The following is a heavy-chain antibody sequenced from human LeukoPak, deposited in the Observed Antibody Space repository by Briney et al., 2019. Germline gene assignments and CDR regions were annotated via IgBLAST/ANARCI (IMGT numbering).Heavy chain of an antibody. CDR3: AKDRDYYDSSGYLDH. V-gene: IGHV3-33*06. CDR2: IWYDGSNK. J-gene: IGHJ4*02. CDR1: GFTFSSYG. Sequence: GGSLRLSCAASGFTFSSYGMHWVRQAPGKGLEWVAVIWYDGSNKYCADSVKGRFTISRDNSKNTLYLQMNSLRAEDTAVYYCAKDRDYYDSSGYLDHWGQGTLVTVSS. D-gene: IGHD3-22*01.